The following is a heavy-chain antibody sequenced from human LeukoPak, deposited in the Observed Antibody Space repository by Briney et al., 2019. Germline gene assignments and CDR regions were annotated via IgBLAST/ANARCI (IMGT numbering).Heavy chain of an antibody. CDR3: ARATEAAGTGWFDP. J-gene: IGHJ5*02. CDR2: ISYDGSNK. D-gene: IGHD6-13*01. Sequence: GRSLRLSCAASGFTFSSCAMHWVRQAPGKGLEWVAVISYDGSNKYYADSVKGRFTISRDNSKNTLYLQMNSLRAEDTAVYYCARATEAAGTGWFDPWGQGTLVTVSS. CDR1: GFTFSSCA. V-gene: IGHV3-30*04.